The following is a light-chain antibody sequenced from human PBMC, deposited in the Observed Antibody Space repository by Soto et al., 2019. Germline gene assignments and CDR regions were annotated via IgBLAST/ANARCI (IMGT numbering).Light chain of an antibody. CDR3: QQYNSYPYT. CDR2: DAS. J-gene: IGKJ2*01. V-gene: IGKV1-5*01. Sequence: DIQMTQSPSTLSASVGDRVTITCRASQSISSWLAWYQQKPGKAPKLLIYDASSLESEVPSRFSGSGSGTEFTLTISSLQPDDFATDYCQQYNSYPYTFGQGTKLEIK. CDR1: QSISSW.